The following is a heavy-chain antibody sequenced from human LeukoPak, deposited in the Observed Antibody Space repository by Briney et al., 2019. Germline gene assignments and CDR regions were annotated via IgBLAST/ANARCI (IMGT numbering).Heavy chain of an antibody. J-gene: IGHJ4*02. Sequence: SETLSLTCTVSGGSISSYYWSWIRQPAGKGLEWIGRIYTSGSTNYNPSLKSRVTMSVDTSKNQFSLKLSSVTAADTAVYYCAREYSSSWMGTYYFDYWGQGTLVTVSS. CDR3: AREYSSSWMGTYYFDY. V-gene: IGHV4-4*07. CDR2: IYTSGST. CDR1: GGSISSYY. D-gene: IGHD6-13*01.